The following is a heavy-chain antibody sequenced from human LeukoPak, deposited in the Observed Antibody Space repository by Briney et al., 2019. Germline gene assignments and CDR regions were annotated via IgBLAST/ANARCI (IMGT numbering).Heavy chain of an antibody. Sequence: AGGSLRLSCAASGFTFSSYAMSWVRQAPGKGLEWVANIKQDGSEIYYVDSVKGRFTISRDNTKNSVYLQMNSLRAEDTAVYYCARQLGGSGSYWGQGTLVTVSS. CDR3: ARQLGGSGSY. J-gene: IGHJ4*02. D-gene: IGHD3-10*01. V-gene: IGHV3-7*01. CDR2: IKQDGSEI. CDR1: GFTFSSYA.